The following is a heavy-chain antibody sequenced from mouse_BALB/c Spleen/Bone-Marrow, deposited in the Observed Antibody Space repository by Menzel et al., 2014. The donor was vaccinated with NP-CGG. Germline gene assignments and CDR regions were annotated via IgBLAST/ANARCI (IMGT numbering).Heavy chain of an antibody. Sequence: KQSGAELVKPGASVKLSCKASGYTFTSYYMYWVKQRPGQGLEWFGEINPSNGGTNFNEKFKNKATLTVDKSSSTAYMQLSSLTSEDSAVYYCSRGRRDALDYRGQGTSVTVSS. V-gene: IGHV1S81*02. J-gene: IGHJ4*01. CDR3: SRGRRDALDY. CDR1: GYTFTSYY. CDR2: INPSNGGT.